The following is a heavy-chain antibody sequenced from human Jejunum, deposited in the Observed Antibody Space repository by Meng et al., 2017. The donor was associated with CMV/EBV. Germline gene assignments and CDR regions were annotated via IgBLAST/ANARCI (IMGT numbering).Heavy chain of an antibody. CDR2: IYYSGRT. V-gene: IGHV4-39*07. Sequence: SSTNYYCGWIRRPPGKGLEWIGNIYYSGRTDYNQSLKSRVTTSVDTSKNQLSLKLSSVTAADTAIYYCARLMYYYGSGTPYYFDYWGQGTPVTVSS. CDR3: ARLMYYYGSGTPYYFDY. CDR1: SSTNYY. D-gene: IGHD3-10*01. J-gene: IGHJ4*02.